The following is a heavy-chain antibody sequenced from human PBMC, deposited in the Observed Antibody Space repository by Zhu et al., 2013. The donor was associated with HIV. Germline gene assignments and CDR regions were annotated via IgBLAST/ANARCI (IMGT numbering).Heavy chain of an antibody. CDR1: GYTFIGYY. D-gene: IGHD3-10*01. Sequence: QVQLIQSGTEVKKPGASVMVSCKTSGYTFIGYYMHWVRQAPGQGFEWVGWINPDSGGTAFAKKFQGRVIMTRDTSTTTAYMQMTSLRSDDTAVYYCARDLGVXGVLKMLFEIWGQGTLVSVSS. CDR3: ARDLGVXGVLKMLFEI. V-gene: IGHV1-2*02. CDR2: INPDSGGT. J-gene: IGHJ3*02.